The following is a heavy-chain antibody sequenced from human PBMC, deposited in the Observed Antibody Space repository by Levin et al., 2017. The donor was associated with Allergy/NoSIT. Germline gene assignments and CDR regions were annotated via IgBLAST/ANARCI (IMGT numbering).Heavy chain of an antibody. V-gene: IGHV3-23*01. CDR2: ISGSGGTT. CDR1: GFTFSSNA. CDR3: AKAPPYSTGWLNWFDP. J-gene: IGHJ5*02. D-gene: IGHD6-19*01. Sequence: SCAASGFTFSSNAMTWVRQAPGKGLEWVSAISGSGGTTYYADSVKGRFTISRDNSKNTLYLQMNSLRAEDTAIYYCAKAPPYSTGWLNWFDPWGQGTLVSVSS.